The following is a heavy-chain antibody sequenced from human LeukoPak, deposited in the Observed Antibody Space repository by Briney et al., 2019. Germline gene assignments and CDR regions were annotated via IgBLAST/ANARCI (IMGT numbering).Heavy chain of an antibody. D-gene: IGHD3-9*01. Sequence: ASVKVSCKAFGYTFTSYYIHWVRQATGQGLEWMGWMNPNSGNTGYAQKFQGRVTITRNTSISTAYMELSSLRSEDTAVYYCARGRVAILTGYSTFDYWGQGTLVTVSS. CDR1: GYTFTSYY. J-gene: IGHJ4*02. CDR2: MNPNSGNT. CDR3: ARGRVAILTGYSTFDY. V-gene: IGHV1-8*03.